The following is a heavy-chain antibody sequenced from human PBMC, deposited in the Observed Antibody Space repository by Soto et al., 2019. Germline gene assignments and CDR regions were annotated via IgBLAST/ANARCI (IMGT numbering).Heavy chain of an antibody. Sequence: ASVKVSCKASGYTFTSYAMHWVRQAPGQRLEWMGWINAGNGNTKYSQKFKDRVTITRDTSASTAYMELSSLRSEDTAVYYCARDKSTSIAVANWFDPWGQGTLVTVSS. CDR2: INAGNGNT. CDR1: GYTFTSYA. CDR3: ARDKSTSIAVANWFDP. J-gene: IGHJ5*02. D-gene: IGHD6-19*01. V-gene: IGHV1-3*01.